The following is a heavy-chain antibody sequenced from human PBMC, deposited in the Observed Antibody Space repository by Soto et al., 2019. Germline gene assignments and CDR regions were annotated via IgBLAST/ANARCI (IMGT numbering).Heavy chain of an antibody. J-gene: IGHJ3*02. V-gene: IGHV4-30-4*01. CDR1: GGSISSGDYY. D-gene: IGHD2-2*01. CDR2: IYYTGIP. CDR3: ARVTLYCERTSCHPDAYDI. Sequence: ASETLSLTCAVSGGSISSGDYYWSWIRQPPGKGLEWIGYIYYTGIPYYNPSLKSRVSISKDTSQNQFSLNLSSLTAADTAVYYCARVTLYCERTSCHPDAYDIWGQGTMVTVSS.